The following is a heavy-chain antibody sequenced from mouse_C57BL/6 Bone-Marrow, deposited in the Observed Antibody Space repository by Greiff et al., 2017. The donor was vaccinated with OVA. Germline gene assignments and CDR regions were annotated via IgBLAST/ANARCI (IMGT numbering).Heavy chain of an antibody. J-gene: IGHJ3*01. CDR3: ARGPPDYYGSSLPFAY. CDR1: GYTFTSYW. CDR2: IHPNSGST. Sequence: QVQLQQPGAELVKPGASVKLSCKASGYTFTSYWMHWVKQRPGQGLEWIGMIHPNSGSTNYNEKFKSKATLTVDKSSSTAYMQLSSLTSEDSAVYYCARGPPDYYGSSLPFAYWGQGTLVTVSA. D-gene: IGHD1-1*01. V-gene: IGHV1-64*01.